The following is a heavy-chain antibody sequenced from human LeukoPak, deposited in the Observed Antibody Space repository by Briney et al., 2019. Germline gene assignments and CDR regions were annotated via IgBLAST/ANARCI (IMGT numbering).Heavy chain of an antibody. CDR1: GFTFSSYA. CDR3: ARVASGYKVYYFDY. Sequence: PGGSLRLSCAASGFTFSSYAMHWVRQAPGKGLEWVAVISYDGSNKYYADSVKGRFTISRDNSKNTLYLQMNSLRAEDTAVYYCARVASGYKVYYFDYWGQGTLVTVSS. J-gene: IGHJ4*02. CDR2: ISYDGSNK. D-gene: IGHD5-12*01. V-gene: IGHV3-30*04.